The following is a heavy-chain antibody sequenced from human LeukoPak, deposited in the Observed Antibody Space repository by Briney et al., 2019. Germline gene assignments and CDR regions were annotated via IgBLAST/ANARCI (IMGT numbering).Heavy chain of an antibody. CDR2: IYYSVST. V-gene: IGHV4-59*08. J-gene: IGHJ6*03. CDR3: ARGAYYYGSGTPGGYYYYYYMDV. D-gene: IGHD3-10*01. CDR1: GGSISSYY. Sequence: SETLSLTCTVSGGSISSYYWSWIRQPPGKGLEWIGYIYYSVSTNYNPSLKSRVTISVDTSKNQFSLKLSSVTAADTAVYYCARGAYYYGSGTPGGYYYYYYMDVWGKGTTVTVSS.